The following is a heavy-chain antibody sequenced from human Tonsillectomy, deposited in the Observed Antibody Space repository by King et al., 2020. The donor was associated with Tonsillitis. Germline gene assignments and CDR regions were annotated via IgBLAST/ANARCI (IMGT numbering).Heavy chain of an antibody. D-gene: IGHD6-19*01. CDR3: TRAGYSSGYYDY. Sequence: VQLVESGGGLVQPGRSLRLSCTASGFTFGDYAMSWVRQAPGKGLEWVGFIRSKAYGGTTEYAASVKGRFTISRDDSKSIAYLQMNSLKTEDTAVYYCTRAGYSSGYYDYWRQGTLVTVSS. CDR1: GFTFGDYA. J-gene: IGHJ4*02. CDR2: IRSKAYGGTT. V-gene: IGHV3-49*04.